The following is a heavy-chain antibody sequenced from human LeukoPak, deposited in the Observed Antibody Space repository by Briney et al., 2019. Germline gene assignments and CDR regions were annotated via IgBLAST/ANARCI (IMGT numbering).Heavy chain of an antibody. V-gene: IGHV4-59*01. CDR1: GGSISSYY. Sequence: SETLSPTXTVSGGSISSYYWSWIRQPPGKGMEWIGYIYYSGSTNYNPSLKSRVTISVDTSKNQFSLKLSSVTAADTAVYYCAREAYCGGDCYSYYFDYWGQGTLVTVSS. CDR3: AREAYCGGDCYSYYFDY. D-gene: IGHD2-21*02. J-gene: IGHJ4*02. CDR2: IYYSGST.